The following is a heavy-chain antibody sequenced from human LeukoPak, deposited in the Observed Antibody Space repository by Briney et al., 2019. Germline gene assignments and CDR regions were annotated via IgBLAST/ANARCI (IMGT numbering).Heavy chain of an antibody. V-gene: IGHV1-2*04. J-gene: IGHJ3*02. CDR3: ARGSTRITIFGVVPQNAFDI. CDR1: GYTFTGYY. D-gene: IGHD3-3*01. CDR2: INPNSGGT. Sequence: ASVKVSCKASGYTFTGYYMHWVRQAPGQGLEWMGWINPNSGGTNYAQKFQGWVTMTRDTSISTASMELSRLRSDDTAVYYCARGSTRITIFGVVPQNAFDIWGQGTMVTVSS.